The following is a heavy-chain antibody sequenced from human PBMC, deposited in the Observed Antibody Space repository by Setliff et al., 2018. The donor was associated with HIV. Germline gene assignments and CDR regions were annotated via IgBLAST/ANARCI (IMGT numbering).Heavy chain of an antibody. D-gene: IGHD4-17*01. Sequence: PSETLSLTCTVSGGSISSGSYYWSWIRQPAGKGLEWIGHIYTSGSTNYSPSLKSRVTISVDTSKNQFSLKRSSVTAADTAVYYCARVDYGANAGSSNWGQGTLVTVSS. CDR2: IYTSGST. CDR1: GGSISSGSYY. CDR3: ARVDYGANAGSSN. V-gene: IGHV4-61*09. J-gene: IGHJ4*02.